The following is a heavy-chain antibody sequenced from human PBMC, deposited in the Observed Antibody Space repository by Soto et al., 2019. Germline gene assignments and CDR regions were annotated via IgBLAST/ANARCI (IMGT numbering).Heavy chain of an antibody. CDR2: IYYSGST. CDR1: GGSISSYY. V-gene: IGHV4-59*01. J-gene: IGHJ6*03. CDR3: ARSYRRYCSGGSCYSYYYYYMDV. Sequence: QVQLQESGPGLVKPSETLSLTCTVSGGSISSYYWSWIRQPPGKGLEWIGYIYYSGSTNYNPSLKRRFTISVDTSKNQFSLKLSSVTAADTAVYYCARSYRRYCSGGSCYSYYYYYMDVWGKGTTVTVSS. D-gene: IGHD2-15*01.